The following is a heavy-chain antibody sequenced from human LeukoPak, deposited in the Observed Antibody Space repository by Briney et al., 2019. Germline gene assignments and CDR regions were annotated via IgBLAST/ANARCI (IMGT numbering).Heavy chain of an antibody. V-gene: IGHV3-11*04. CDR3: ARKKDKDSGSYSPYYFDY. CDR2: ISSSSSTI. J-gene: IGHJ4*02. D-gene: IGHD1-26*01. Sequence: PGGSLRLSCAASGFTFSDYYMSWIRQAPGKGLEWVSYISSSSSTIYYADSVKGRFTISRDNAKNSLYLQMNSLRDEDTAVYYCARKKDKDSGSYSPYYFDYWGQGTLVTVSS. CDR1: GFTFSDYY.